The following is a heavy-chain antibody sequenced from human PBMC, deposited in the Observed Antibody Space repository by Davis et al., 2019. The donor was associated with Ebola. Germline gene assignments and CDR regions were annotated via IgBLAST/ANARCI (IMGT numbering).Heavy chain of an antibody. Sequence: GESLKIPCAASGFTFSGSAMHWVRQASGKGLEWVGRIRSKANSYATAYAASVKGRFTISRDDSKNTAYLQMNSLKTEDTAVYYCTSTTNLIDYWGQGTLVTVSS. CDR1: GFTFSGSA. D-gene: IGHD1-26*01. J-gene: IGHJ4*02. CDR2: IRSKANSYAT. V-gene: IGHV3-73*01. CDR3: TSTTNLIDY.